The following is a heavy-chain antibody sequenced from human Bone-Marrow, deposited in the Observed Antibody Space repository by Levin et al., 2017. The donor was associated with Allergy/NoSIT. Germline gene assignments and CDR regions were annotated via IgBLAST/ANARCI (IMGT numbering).Heavy chain of an antibody. CDR3: ARGPYMVRGVYFDY. V-gene: IGHV4-61*02. CDR2: VFSRGGT. D-gene: IGHD3-10*01. CDR1: GDSISGGTDY. J-gene: IGHJ4*02. Sequence: LSQTLSLTCTVSGDSISGGTDYWSWIRQPAGKGLEWIGRVFSRGGTNFNPSLKSRLTMSIDTSKNQFSLKLTSVTAADTAVYYCARGPYMVRGVYFDYWGQGALVTVSS.